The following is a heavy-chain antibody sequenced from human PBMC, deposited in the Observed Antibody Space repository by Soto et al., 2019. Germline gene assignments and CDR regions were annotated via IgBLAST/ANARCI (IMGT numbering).Heavy chain of an antibody. J-gene: IGHJ6*02. Sequence: QVQLVQSGAEVKKPGSSVKVSCKASGGTFSSYAISWVRQAPGQGLEWMGGIIPIFGTANYAQKFQGRVTNTADESTRPAYMELSSLRSEDTAVYYCARDSVRSYDFWSSYANSLSIYYYYGMDVWGQGTTVTVSS. CDR3: ARDSVRSYDFWSSYANSLSIYYYYGMDV. CDR1: GGTFSSYA. CDR2: IIPIFGTA. D-gene: IGHD3-3*01. V-gene: IGHV1-69*01.